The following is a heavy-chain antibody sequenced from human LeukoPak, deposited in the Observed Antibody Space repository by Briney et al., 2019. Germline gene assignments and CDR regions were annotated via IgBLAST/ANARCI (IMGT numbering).Heavy chain of an antibody. D-gene: IGHD3-22*01. V-gene: IGHV3-7*01. CDR2: IKQDGSEK. Sequence: GGSLRLSCAASGFTFSSYWMSWVRQAPGNWLEWVANIKQDGSEKYYVDSGKGRFTISRDNAKNSLYPQMNSLRAEDTAVYYCARDGIVVAQADAFDIWGQGTMVTVSS. J-gene: IGHJ3*02. CDR1: GFTFSSYW. CDR3: ARDGIVVAQADAFDI.